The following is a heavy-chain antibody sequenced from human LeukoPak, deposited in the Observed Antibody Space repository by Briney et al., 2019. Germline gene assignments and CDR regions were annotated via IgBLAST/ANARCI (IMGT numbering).Heavy chain of an antibody. V-gene: IGHV1-69*13. CDR2: IIPIFGTA. D-gene: IGHD3-3*01. CDR3: ASQKGTIFGVVKGAFDI. Sequence: SVKVSCKASGGTFSSYAISWVRQAPGQGLEWMGGIIPIFGTANYAQKFQGRVTITADESTSTAYMELSILRSEDTAVYYCASQKGTIFGVVKGAFDIWGQGTMVTVSS. CDR1: GGTFSSYA. J-gene: IGHJ3*02.